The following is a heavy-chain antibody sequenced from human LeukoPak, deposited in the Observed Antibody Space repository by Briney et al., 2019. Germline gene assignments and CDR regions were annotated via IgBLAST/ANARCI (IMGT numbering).Heavy chain of an antibody. CDR1: GFTFSSYA. CDR2: ISGSGGGT. CDR3: AKKDRNAVLRFLED. J-gene: IGHJ1*01. Sequence: GGSLRLSCAASGFTFSSYAMSWVRQAPGKGLEWVSAISGSGGGTYYADSVKGRFTISRDTSKNTLYLQINSLRAEDTAVYYCAKKDRNAVLRFLEDWGQGTLVTVSS. V-gene: IGHV3-23*01. D-gene: IGHD3-3*01.